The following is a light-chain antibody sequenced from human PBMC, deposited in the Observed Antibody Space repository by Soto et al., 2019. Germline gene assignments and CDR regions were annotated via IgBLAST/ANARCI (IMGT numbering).Light chain of an antibody. CDR3: QQYGSSPLT. Sequence: EIVLTQSPGTLSLSPGERATLSCRASHSVSSSYLAWYQQKPGQAPRLLIYGASSSATGIPDRFSGSGCGTDFTLTISRLEPEDFAEYYCQQYGSSPLTFGGGTKVEIK. CDR1: HSVSSSY. CDR2: GAS. J-gene: IGKJ4*01. V-gene: IGKV3-20*01.